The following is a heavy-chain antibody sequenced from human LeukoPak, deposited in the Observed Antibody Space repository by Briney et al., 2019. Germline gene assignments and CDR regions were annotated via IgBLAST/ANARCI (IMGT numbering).Heavy chain of an antibody. J-gene: IGHJ4*02. D-gene: IGHD3-10*01. Sequence: GGSLRLSCAASGFTFSSYSMNWVRQAPGKGLEWVSYISSSSTIYYADSVKGRFTISRDNAKNSLYLQMNSLRVEDTAVYYCARGGNSLDYWDQGTLVTVSS. V-gene: IGHV3-48*01. CDR1: GFTFSSYS. CDR3: ARGGNSLDY. CDR2: ISSSSTI.